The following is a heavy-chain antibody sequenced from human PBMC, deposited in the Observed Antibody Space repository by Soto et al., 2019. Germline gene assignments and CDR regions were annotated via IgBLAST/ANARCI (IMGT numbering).Heavy chain of an antibody. CDR1: GFTFSSYG. D-gene: IGHD2-2*01. Sequence: QVQLVESGGGVVQPGRSLRLSCAASGFTFSSYGIHWVRQAPGKGLEWVAVIWYDGSNKYYADSVKGRFTISRDNSKNTLYLQMNSLRAEDTAVYYCARDRPSIEVEYYFDYWGQGTLVTVSS. V-gene: IGHV3-33*01. J-gene: IGHJ4*02. CDR2: IWYDGSNK. CDR3: ARDRPSIEVEYYFDY.